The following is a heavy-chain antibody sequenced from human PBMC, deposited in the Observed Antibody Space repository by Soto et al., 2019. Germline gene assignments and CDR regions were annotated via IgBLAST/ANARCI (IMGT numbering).Heavy chain of an antibody. Sequence: PGGSLRLSCAASGFTFSNYAMGWVRQAPGKGLEWVANIKQDGSEKYYVDSVKGRFTISRDNAKNSLYLQMNSLRAEDTAVYYCARDPSIVLVPAATYYYYYYGMDVWGQGTTVTVSS. J-gene: IGHJ6*02. CDR1: GFTFSNYA. D-gene: IGHD2-2*01. V-gene: IGHV3-7*01. CDR3: ARDPSIVLVPAATYYYYYYGMDV. CDR2: IKQDGSEK.